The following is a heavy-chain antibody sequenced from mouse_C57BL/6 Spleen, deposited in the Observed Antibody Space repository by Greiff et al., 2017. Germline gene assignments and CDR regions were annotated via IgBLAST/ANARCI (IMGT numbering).Heavy chain of an antibody. CDR2: INPSNGGT. CDR3: ARWAESYDYDYRYFDV. CDR1: GYTFTSYW. Sequence: QVQLQQPGTELVKPGASVKLSCKASGYTFTSYWMHWVKQRPGQGLEWIGNINPSNGGTNYNEKFKSKATLTVDKSSSTAYMQLSSLTSEDSAVYYCARWAESYDYDYRYFDVWGTGTTVTVSS. J-gene: IGHJ1*03. V-gene: IGHV1-53*01. D-gene: IGHD2-4*01.